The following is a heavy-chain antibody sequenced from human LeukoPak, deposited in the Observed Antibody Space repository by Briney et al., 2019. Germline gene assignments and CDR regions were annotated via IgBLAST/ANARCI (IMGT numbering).Heavy chain of an antibody. CDR3: AKDRLGLRYYFDY. D-gene: IGHD3-22*01. V-gene: IGHV3-9*01. J-gene: IGHJ4*02. CDR1: GFTFSSYW. CDR2: ISWNSGSI. Sequence: PGGSLRLSCAASGFTFSSYWMSWVRQAPGKGLEWVSGISWNSGSIGYADSVKGRFTISRDNAKNSLYLQMNSLRAEDTALYYCAKDRLGLRYYFDYWGQGTLVTVSS.